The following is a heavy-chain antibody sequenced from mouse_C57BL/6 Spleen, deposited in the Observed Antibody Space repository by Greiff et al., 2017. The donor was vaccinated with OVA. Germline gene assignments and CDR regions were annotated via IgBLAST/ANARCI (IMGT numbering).Heavy chain of an antibody. CDR2: IDPSDSYT. CDR1: GYAFSSSW. CDR3: ARGGKSDY. J-gene: IGHJ2*01. V-gene: IGHV1-69*01. D-gene: IGHD2-1*01. Sequence: VQLQQSGPELVKPGASVKISCKASGYAFSSSWMHWVKQRPGQGLEWIGEIDPSDSYTNYNQKFKGKSTLTVDKSSSTAYMQLSSLTSEDSAVYYCARGGKSDYWGQGTTLTVSS.